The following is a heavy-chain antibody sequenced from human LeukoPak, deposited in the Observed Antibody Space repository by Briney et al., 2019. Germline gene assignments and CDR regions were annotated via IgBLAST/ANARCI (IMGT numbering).Heavy chain of an antibody. D-gene: IGHD6-13*01. J-gene: IGHJ4*02. CDR2: IYTSGST. CDR3: ARDTLIAAFDY. Sequence: PSETLSLTCTVSGGSISSGSYYWSWIRQPAGKGLEWIGRIYTSGSTNYNPSLKSRVTISVGTSKNQFSLKLSSVTAADTAVYYCARDTLIAAFDYWGQGTLVTVSS. CDR1: GGSISSGSYY. V-gene: IGHV4-61*02.